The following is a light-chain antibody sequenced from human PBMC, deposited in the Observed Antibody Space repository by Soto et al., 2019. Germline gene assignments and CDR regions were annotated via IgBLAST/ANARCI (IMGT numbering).Light chain of an antibody. CDR3: QQHSNWPLT. CDR1: QSVSSS. J-gene: IGKJ4*01. Sequence: EILLTQSPATLSLSPGERATLSCRASQSVSSSLAWYQQKPGQAPRLLIYSASNRVTGIPGRFSGSGSGTDFTLTISSLEPEDFAVYYCQQHSNWPLTFGGGTKVDIK. V-gene: IGKV3-11*01. CDR2: SAS.